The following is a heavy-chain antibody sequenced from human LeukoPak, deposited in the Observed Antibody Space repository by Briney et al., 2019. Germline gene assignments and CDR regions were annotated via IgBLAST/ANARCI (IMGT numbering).Heavy chain of an antibody. CDR2: IIPILGIA. Sequence: SVKVSCKASGGTFSSYSISWVRHAPGQGLEWMGRIIPILGIANYAQKFQGRVTITAGKSANTAYSELSTLRSGHTCVYYCARGFYYDFGISYYVYWGQGTLVTVSS. J-gene: IGHJ4*02. V-gene: IGHV1-69*04. D-gene: IGHD3-3*01. CDR3: ARGFYYDFGISYYVY. CDR1: GGTFSSYS.